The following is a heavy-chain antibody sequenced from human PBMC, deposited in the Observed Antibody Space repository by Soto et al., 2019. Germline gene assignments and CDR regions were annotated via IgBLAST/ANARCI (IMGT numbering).Heavy chain of an antibody. V-gene: IGHV4-59*01. Sequence: SETLSLTCTVSGGSISSYYWSWIRQPPGKGLEWIGYIYYSGSTNYNPSLKSRVTISVDTSKNQFSLKLSSVTAADTAVYYCARDIGSVAATLEYDYWGQGTLVTVSS. J-gene: IGHJ4*02. CDR3: ARDIGSVAATLEYDY. CDR1: GGSISSYY. D-gene: IGHD2-15*01. CDR2: IYYSGST.